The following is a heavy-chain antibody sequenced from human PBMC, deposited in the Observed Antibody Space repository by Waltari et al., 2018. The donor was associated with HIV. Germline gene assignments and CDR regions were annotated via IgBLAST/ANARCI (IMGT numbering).Heavy chain of an antibody. CDR2: ISSSGSTI. Sequence: QVQLVESGGGLVKPGGSLRLSCAASGFTFSDYYMSWIRQAPGKGLEWVSYISSSGSTIYYAASVKGRFTISRDNAKNSLYLQMSSLRAEDTAVYYCATGGGQFRFGVAKRTYGMDVWGQGTTVTVSS. D-gene: IGHD3-10*01. CDR3: ATGGGQFRFGVAKRTYGMDV. CDR1: GFTFSDYY. J-gene: IGHJ6*02. V-gene: IGHV3-11*01.